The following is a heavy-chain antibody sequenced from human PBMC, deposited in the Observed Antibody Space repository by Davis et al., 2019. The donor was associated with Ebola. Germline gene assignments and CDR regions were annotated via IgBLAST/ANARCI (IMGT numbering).Heavy chain of an antibody. CDR2: INHSGST. Sequence: MPSETLSLTCAVYGGSFSGYYWSWIRQPPGKGLEWIGEINHSGSTNYNPSLKSRVTISVDTSKNQFSLKLSSVTAADTAVYYCASHSSGWVDYYYGMDVWGHGTTVTVSS. V-gene: IGHV4-34*01. J-gene: IGHJ6*02. CDR3: ASHSSGWVDYYYGMDV. CDR1: GGSFSGYY. D-gene: IGHD6-19*01.